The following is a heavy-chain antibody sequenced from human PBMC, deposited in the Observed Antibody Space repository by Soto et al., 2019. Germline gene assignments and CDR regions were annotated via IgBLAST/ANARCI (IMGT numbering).Heavy chain of an antibody. CDR3: ARDMGLGWIQLGFVSDYFDY. Sequence: EVQLVESGGGLVQPGGSLRLSCAASGFTFSSYWMHWVRQASGKGLVWVSRINSDGSSTSYADSVKGRFTISRDNAKNTLYLQMNSLRAEDTAVYYCARDMGLGWIQLGFVSDYFDYWGQGTLVTVSS. J-gene: IGHJ4*02. V-gene: IGHV3-74*01. CDR1: GFTFSSYW. CDR2: INSDGSST. D-gene: IGHD5-18*01.